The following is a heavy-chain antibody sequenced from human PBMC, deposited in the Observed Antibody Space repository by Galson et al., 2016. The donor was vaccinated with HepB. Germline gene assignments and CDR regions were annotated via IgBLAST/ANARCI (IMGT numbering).Heavy chain of an antibody. V-gene: IGHV1-46*01. CDR1: GHTFSTYY. Sequence: SVKVSCKASGHTFSTYYIHWVRLAPGQGLEWMGIMNPRTGATIYSQTFQARVTMTGDASTKTFYMELSSLRLEDTAVYYCAREPEISGNHGDAFDIWGQGILVSVSS. D-gene: IGHD1-26*01. CDR2: MNPRTGAT. CDR3: AREPEISGNHGDAFDI. J-gene: IGHJ3*02.